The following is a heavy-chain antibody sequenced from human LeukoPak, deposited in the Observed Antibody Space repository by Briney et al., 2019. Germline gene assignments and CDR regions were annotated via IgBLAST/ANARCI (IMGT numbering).Heavy chain of an antibody. D-gene: IGHD6-19*01. CDR1: GFTFSSYA. CDR2: ISHDGSEK. V-gene: IGHV3-30-3*01. CDR3: ARDIAEQWLVRKYYFDY. Sequence: GGSLRLSCAASGFTFSSYAMHWVRQAPGRGLEWVAVISHDGSEKYYADSVKGRFTISRDNPKNTLYLQMNSLRVDDTAVYYCARDIAEQWLVRKYYFDYWGQGTLVTVSS. J-gene: IGHJ4*02.